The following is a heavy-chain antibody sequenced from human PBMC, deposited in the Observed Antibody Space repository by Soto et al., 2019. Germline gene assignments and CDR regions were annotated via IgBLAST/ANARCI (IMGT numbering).Heavy chain of an antibody. Sequence: EVQLVESGGGLVKPGGSLRLSCAASGFTFSSYSMNWVRQAPGKGLEWVSSISSSSSYIYYADSVKGRFTISRDNAKNSLYLQMNSLRAEDTAVYYCAREYYYGSGSYSGFYYYYGMDVWGQGTTVTVSS. J-gene: IGHJ6*02. CDR3: AREYYYGSGSYSGFYYYYGMDV. CDR1: GFTFSSYS. V-gene: IGHV3-21*01. CDR2: ISSSSSYI. D-gene: IGHD3-10*01.